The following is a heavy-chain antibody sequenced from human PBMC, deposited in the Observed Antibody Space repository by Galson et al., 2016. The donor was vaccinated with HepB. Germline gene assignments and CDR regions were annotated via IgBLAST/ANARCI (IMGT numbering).Heavy chain of an antibody. Sequence: SLRLSCAASGFTFSSYAMHWVRQAPGKGLEWVAVISYDGSNKYYADSVKGRFTISRDNSKNTLYLQMNSLRAEDTAVYYCSYTLDYWGQGTLLTVSS. J-gene: IGHJ4*02. CDR2: ISYDGSNK. CDR1: GFTFSSYA. V-gene: IGHV3-30*04. CDR3: SYTLDY.